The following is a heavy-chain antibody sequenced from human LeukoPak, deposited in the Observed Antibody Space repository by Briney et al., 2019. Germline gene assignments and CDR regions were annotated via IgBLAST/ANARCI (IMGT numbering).Heavy chain of an antibody. CDR1: GGSFSGYY. CDR2: INHSGST. J-gene: IGHJ4*02. D-gene: IGHD3-9*01. Sequence: PSETLSLTCAVYGGSFSGYYWSWIRQPPGKGLEWIGEINHSGSTNYNPSLKSRVTISVDTSKNQFSLKLSSVTAADTAVYYCARDGNYDILTGYYEDWGQGTLVTVSS. V-gene: IGHV4-34*01. CDR3: ARDGNYDILTGYYED.